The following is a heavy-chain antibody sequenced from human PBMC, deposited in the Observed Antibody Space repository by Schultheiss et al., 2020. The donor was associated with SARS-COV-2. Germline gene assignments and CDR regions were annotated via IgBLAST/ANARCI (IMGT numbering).Heavy chain of an antibody. J-gene: IGHJ2*01. CDR1: GGSISSSSYY. V-gene: IGHV4-39*07. Sequence: SETLSLTCTVSGGSISSSSYYWGWIRQPPGKGLEWIGEINHSGSTNYNPSLKSRVTISVDTSKNQFSLKLSSVTAADTAVYYCARAYCGGDCYSDWYFDLWGRGTLVTSPQ. CDR3: ARAYCGGDCYSDWYFDL. CDR2: INHSGST. D-gene: IGHD2-21*02.